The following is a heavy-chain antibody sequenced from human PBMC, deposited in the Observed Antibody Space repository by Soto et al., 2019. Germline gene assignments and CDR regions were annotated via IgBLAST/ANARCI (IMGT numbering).Heavy chain of an antibody. D-gene: IGHD5-18*01. J-gene: IGHJ4*02. CDR2: IYYSGNT. CDR1: GGSVSSGGYY. CDR3: ARKKGYSYGPHYFDY. Sequence: QVQLQESGPGLVKPSQTLSLTCTVSGGSVSSGGYYWSWIRQHPGKGLEWIGYIYYSGNTFYNPSFKSRVTISVATSKNQFSLKLSSVTAADTAVYYCARKKGYSYGPHYFDYWGQGTRVTVSS. V-gene: IGHV4-31*03.